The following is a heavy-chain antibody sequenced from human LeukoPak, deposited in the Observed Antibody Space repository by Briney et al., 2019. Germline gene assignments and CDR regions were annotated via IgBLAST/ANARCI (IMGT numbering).Heavy chain of an antibody. D-gene: IGHD3-22*01. CDR2: IYYSGST. CDR1: GGSISSYY. J-gene: IGHJ4*02. V-gene: IGHV4-59*01. Sequence: IPSETLSLTCTVSGGSISSYYWSWIRQPPGKGLEWLGYIYYSGSTNYNPSLKSRVTISVDTSKNQFSLKLSSVTAADTAVYYCARGSWTLGYYYDSSGYYYFDYWGQGTLVTVSS. CDR3: ARGSWTLGYYYDSSGYYYFDY.